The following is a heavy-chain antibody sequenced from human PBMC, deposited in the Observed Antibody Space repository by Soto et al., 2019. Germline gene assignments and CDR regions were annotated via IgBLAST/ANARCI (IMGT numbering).Heavy chain of an antibody. CDR1: GASIGSGDYY. CDR3: ARAPPDYYDSSGYYGFDY. Sequence: SVTLTLTCTVSGASIGSGDYYWSWIRQPPGKGLQWIGYIYYSGSTYYNPSLKSRVTISVDTSKNQFSLKLSSVTAADTAVYYCARAPPDYYDSSGYYGFDYWGQGTLVSVST. V-gene: IGHV4-30-4*01. CDR2: IYYSGST. J-gene: IGHJ4*02. D-gene: IGHD3-22*01.